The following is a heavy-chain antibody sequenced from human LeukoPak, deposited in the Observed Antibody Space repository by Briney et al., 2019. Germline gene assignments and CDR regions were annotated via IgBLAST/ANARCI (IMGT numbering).Heavy chain of an antibody. CDR3: ARDLNWETY. V-gene: IGHV3-48*01. J-gene: IGHJ4*02. CDR1: GFTFSSYS. D-gene: IGHD7-27*01. Sequence: PGGSLRLSCAASGFTFSSYSMYWVRQAPGKGLEWVSYISSSGTTMYYADSVKGRFTISRDNAKNSLYLQMNSLRAEDTAVYYCARDLNWETYWGQGTLVSVSS. CDR2: ISSSGTTM.